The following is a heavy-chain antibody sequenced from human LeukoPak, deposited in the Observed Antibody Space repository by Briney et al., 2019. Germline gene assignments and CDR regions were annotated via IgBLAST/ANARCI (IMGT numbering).Heavy chain of an antibody. CDR2: ISGSGGST. CDR1: GFTFSSYA. Sequence: PGGSLRLSCAASGFTFSSYAMSWVRQAPGKGLEWVSAISGSGGSTYYADSVKGRFTISRDNSKNTLYLQMDSLRAEDTAVYYCASLRVLEWYKLSDYWGQGTLVTVSS. CDR3: ASLRVLEWYKLSDY. J-gene: IGHJ4*02. D-gene: IGHD3-3*01. V-gene: IGHV3-23*01.